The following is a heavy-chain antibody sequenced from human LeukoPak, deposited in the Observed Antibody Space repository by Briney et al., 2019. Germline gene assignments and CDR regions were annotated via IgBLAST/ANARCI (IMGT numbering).Heavy chain of an antibody. CDR3: ARALWDTAIAYNWFDP. Sequence: SQTLSLTCTVSGGSMTSGSYYWNWIRQPAGKGLEWIGRIYDSGSTNYNSSLKSRVTMAIDPSKNQFSLKLSSVTAADTAVYYCARALWDTAIAYNWFDPWGQGTLVTVSS. CDR2: IYDSGST. V-gene: IGHV4-61*02. CDR1: GGSMTSGSYY. J-gene: IGHJ5*02. D-gene: IGHD5-18*01.